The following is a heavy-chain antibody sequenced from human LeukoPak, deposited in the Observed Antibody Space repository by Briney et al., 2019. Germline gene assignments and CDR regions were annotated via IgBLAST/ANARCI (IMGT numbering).Heavy chain of an antibody. V-gene: IGHV3-21*01. Sequence: GSLRLSCAASRFTFSSYSMNWVRQAPGKGLEWVSSISSSSSYIYYADSVKGRFTISRDNAKNSLYLQMNSLRAEDTAVYYCARDPPHHSSSSYYFDYWGQGTLVTASS. D-gene: IGHD6-13*01. CDR2: ISSSSSYI. CDR3: ARDPPHHSSSSYYFDY. CDR1: RFTFSSYS. J-gene: IGHJ4*02.